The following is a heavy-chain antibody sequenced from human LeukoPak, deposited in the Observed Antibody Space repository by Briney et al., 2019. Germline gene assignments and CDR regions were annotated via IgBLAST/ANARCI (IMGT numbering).Heavy chain of an antibody. CDR3: AREGDSSGWLDY. Sequence: SETLSLTCTVSGGSISSYYWSWIRQPPGKGLEWIGNIYYSGSTNYNPSLKSRVTISVDTSKNQFSLKLSSVTAADTAVYYCAREGDSSGWLDYWGQGTLVTVSS. J-gene: IGHJ4*02. CDR2: IYYSGST. CDR1: GGSISSYY. D-gene: IGHD6-19*01. V-gene: IGHV4-59*12.